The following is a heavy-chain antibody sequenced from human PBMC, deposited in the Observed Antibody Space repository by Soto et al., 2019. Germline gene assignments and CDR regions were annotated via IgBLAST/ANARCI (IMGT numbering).Heavy chain of an antibody. J-gene: IGHJ4*02. D-gene: IGHD2-21*02. CDR1: GFTFTSSA. CDR2: IVVGSGNT. CDR3: AADRPYCGGDCYVY. V-gene: IGHV1-58*01. Sequence: SVKVSCKASGFTFTSSAVQWVRQARGQRLEWIGWIVVGSGNTNYAQKFQERVTITRDMSTSTVYMEVSSLRSEDTAVYYCAADRPYCGGDCYVYWSKGSLVTAPS.